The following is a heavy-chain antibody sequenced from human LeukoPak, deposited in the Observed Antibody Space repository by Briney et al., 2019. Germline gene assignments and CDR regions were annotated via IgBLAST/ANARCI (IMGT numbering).Heavy chain of an antibody. Sequence: KTSETLSLTCTVSGGSISSSSYYWGWIRQPPGKGLEWIGSIYYSGSTYYNPSLKSRVTISVDTSKNQFSLKLSSVTAADTAVYYCARDFDGFGGPHAPNGVFDYWGQGTLVTVSS. CDR2: IYYSGST. CDR1: GGSISSSSYY. V-gene: IGHV4-39*02. CDR3: ARDFDGFGGPHAPNGVFDY. J-gene: IGHJ4*02. D-gene: IGHD3-10*01.